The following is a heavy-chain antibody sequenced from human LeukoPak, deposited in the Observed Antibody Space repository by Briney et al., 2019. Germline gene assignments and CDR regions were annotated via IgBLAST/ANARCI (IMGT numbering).Heavy chain of an antibody. CDR1: GYSISSGYY. CDR3: ARSPISNWFDP. Sequence: SETLSLTCTVSGYSISSGYYWGWIRQPPGKGLEWIGSIYHSGSTYYNPSLESRVTISVDTSKNQFSLKPSSVTAADTAVYYCARSPISNWFDPWGQGTLVTVSS. J-gene: IGHJ5*02. D-gene: IGHD5-12*01. V-gene: IGHV4-38-2*02. CDR2: IYHSGST.